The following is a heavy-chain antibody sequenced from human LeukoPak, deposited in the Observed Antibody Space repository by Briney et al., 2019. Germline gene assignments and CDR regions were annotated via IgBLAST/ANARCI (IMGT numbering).Heavy chain of an antibody. D-gene: IGHD2-2*01. Sequence: SVKVSCKASGGTFSSYAISWVRQAPGQGLEWVGGIIPIFGTANYAQKFQGRVTITTDESTSTAYMELSSLRSEDTAVYYCAKGYCSSTSCLYYYYYYMDVWGKGTTVTVSS. CDR2: IIPIFGTA. V-gene: IGHV1-69*05. CDR1: GGTFSSYA. CDR3: AKGYCSSTSCLYYYYYYMDV. J-gene: IGHJ6*03.